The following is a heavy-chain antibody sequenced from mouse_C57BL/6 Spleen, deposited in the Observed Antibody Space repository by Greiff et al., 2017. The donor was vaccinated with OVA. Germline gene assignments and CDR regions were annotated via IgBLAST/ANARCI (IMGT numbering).Heavy chain of an antibody. CDR2: IDPSDSYT. J-gene: IGHJ1*03. Sequence: QVQLQQPGAELVRPGTSVKLSCKASGYTFTSYWMHWVKQRPGQGLEWIGVIDPSDSYTNYNQKFKGKATLTVDTSSSTAYMQLSSLTSEDSAVYYCATYYSNYWYFDVWGTGTTVTVSS. CDR3: ATYYSNYWYFDV. CDR1: GYTFTSYW. D-gene: IGHD2-5*01. V-gene: IGHV1-59*01.